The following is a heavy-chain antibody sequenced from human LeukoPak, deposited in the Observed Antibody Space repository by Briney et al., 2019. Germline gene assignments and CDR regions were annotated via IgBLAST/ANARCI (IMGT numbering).Heavy chain of an antibody. J-gene: IGHJ4*02. CDR3: AREGEWELAIDY. Sequence: SETLSLTCTVSGGSISSGGYYWSWIRQHPGKGLEWIGYIYYSGSTNYNPSLKSRVTISVDTSKNQFSLKLSSVTAADTAVYYCAREGEWELAIDYWGQGTLVTVSS. CDR1: GGSISSGGYY. D-gene: IGHD1-26*01. CDR2: IYYSGST. V-gene: IGHV4-61*08.